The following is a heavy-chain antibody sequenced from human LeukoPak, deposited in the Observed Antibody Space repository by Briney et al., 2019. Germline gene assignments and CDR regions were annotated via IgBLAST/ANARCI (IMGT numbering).Heavy chain of an antibody. CDR1: GGSFSGYY. CDR3: ARGRWGYQYLDY. CDR2: INHSGST. J-gene: IGHJ4*02. V-gene: IGHV4-34*01. Sequence: PSETLSLTCAVYGGSFSGYYWSWIRQPPGKGLEWMGEINHSGSTNYNPSLKSRVTISGDTSKNKFSLKLSSVTAADTAVYYCARGRWGYQYLDYWGQGTLVTVSS. D-gene: IGHD2-2*01.